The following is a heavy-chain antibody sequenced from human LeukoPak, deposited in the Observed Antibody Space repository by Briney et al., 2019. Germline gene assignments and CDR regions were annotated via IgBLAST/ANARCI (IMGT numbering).Heavy chain of an antibody. CDR3: ARFGGGDWLYNYGMDA. CDR1: GFTFSSYW. J-gene: IGHJ6*02. D-gene: IGHD2-21*02. Sequence: PGGSLRLSCAASGFTFSSYWMHWVRQAPGKGLVWVSRINSDGSSTSYADSVKGRFTISRDNAKNTLYLQMNSLRAEDTAVYYCARFGGGDWLYNYGMDAWGQGTTVTVSS. V-gene: IGHV3-74*01. CDR2: INSDGSST.